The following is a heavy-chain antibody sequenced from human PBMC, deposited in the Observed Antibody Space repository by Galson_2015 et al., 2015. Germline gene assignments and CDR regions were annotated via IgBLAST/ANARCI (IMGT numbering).Heavy chain of an antibody. V-gene: IGHV1-3*01. J-gene: IGHJ3*02. D-gene: IGHD1-26*01. Sequence: SVKVSCKASGYAFTSYAMHWVRQAPGQRLEWMGWISAGNGNTKYSQKFQGRVTITGDTSASTAYMELSSLRSEDTAVYYCAREHKWELLPAFDIWGQGTMVTVSS. CDR2: ISAGNGNT. CDR3: AREHKWELLPAFDI. CDR1: GYAFTSYA.